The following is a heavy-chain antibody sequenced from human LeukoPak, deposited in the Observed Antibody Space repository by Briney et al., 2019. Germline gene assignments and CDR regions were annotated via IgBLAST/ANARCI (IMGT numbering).Heavy chain of an antibody. Sequence: ASVKVSCKASGYTFTGYYMHWVRQAPGQGLEWMGWINPNSGGTNYAQKFQGRVTMTRDTSISTAYMELSRLRSDDTAVYYCTRGHDYYDSSGYYHSWGQGTLVTVSS. V-gene: IGHV1-2*02. CDR1: GYTFTGYY. CDR2: INPNSGGT. J-gene: IGHJ4*02. D-gene: IGHD3-22*01. CDR3: TRGHDYYDSSGYYHS.